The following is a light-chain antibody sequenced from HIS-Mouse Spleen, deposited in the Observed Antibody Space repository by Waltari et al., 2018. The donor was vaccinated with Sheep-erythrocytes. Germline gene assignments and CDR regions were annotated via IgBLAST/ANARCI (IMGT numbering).Light chain of an antibody. CDR1: QSISSY. Sequence: DIQMTQSPSSLSASVGDRVTITCRASQSISSYLNWYQQKPGKAPKLLIYAASSLQSGVPSRFSGSGSGTDFTLTISSLQPEDFATYYCQQANSFPITFGQATRLAIK. J-gene: IGKJ5*01. CDR2: AAS. V-gene: IGKV1-39*01. CDR3: QQANSFPIT.